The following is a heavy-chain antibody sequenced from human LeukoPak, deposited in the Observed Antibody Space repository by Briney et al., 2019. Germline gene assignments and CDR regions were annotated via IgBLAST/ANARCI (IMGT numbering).Heavy chain of an antibody. V-gene: IGHV4-4*07. D-gene: IGHD4-17*01. CDR3: ARGPRVTTAQAYFDY. CDR2: IFTSGST. J-gene: IGHJ4*02. Sequence: SETLSLTCTVSGGPISSHYWSWIRQPAGKGLEWIGRIFTSGSTNYSPSLKSRVTMSVDTSKNQFSLKLSSATAADTAVYYCARGPRVTTAQAYFDYWGQGTLVTVSS. CDR1: GGPISSHY.